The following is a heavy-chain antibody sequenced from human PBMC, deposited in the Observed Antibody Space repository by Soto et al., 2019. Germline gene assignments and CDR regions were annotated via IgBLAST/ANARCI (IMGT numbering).Heavy chain of an antibody. Sequence: GGSLRLSCAASGFTFSSYAMSWVRQAPGKGLEWVSAISGSGGSTYYADSVKGRFTISRDNSKNTLYLQMNSLRAEDTAVYYCARDPRIAAAGTPFSFDPWGQGTLVTVSS. CDR2: ISGSGGST. V-gene: IGHV3-23*01. J-gene: IGHJ5*02. CDR1: GFTFSSYA. CDR3: ARDPRIAAAGTPFSFDP. D-gene: IGHD6-13*01.